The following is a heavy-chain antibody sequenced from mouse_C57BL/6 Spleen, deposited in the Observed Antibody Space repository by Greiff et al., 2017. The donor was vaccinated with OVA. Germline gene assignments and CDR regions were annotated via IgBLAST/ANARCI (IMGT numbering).Heavy chain of an antibody. CDR2: IYPGSVST. V-gene: IGHV1-55*01. CDR1: GYTFTSYW. Sequence: QLQQPGAELVKPGASVKMSCKASGYTFTSYWITWVKQRPGQGLEWVGDIYPGSVSTNYNEKFKSKATLTVDTSSSTAYMQLSSLTSEDAAVYYCARSKIYYAIDYWGQGTSVTVSS. J-gene: IGHJ4*01. CDR3: ARSKIYYAIDY.